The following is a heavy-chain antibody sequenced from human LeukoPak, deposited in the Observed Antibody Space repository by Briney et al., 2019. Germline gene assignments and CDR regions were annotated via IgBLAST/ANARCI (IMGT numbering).Heavy chain of an antibody. CDR2: IYHSGSN. CDR3: ARVDQRYYGSGIIDY. D-gene: IGHD3-10*01. V-gene: IGHV4-4*02. J-gene: IGHJ4*02. CDR1: GGSISSSNW. Sequence: SETLSLTCAVSGGSISSSNWWSWVRQPSGKGLEWIGEIYHSGSNNYNPSLTSRVTISVDTSKNQFSLKLSSVTAADTAVYYCARVDQRYYGSGIIDYWGQGTLVTVSS.